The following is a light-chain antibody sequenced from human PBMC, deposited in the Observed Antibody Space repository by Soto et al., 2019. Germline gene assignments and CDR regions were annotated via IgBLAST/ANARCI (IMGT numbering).Light chain of an antibody. V-gene: IGKV3-20*01. J-gene: IGKJ3*01. CDR3: QHYVNSPGLFT. Sequence: EIVLTQSPGTLSLSPGERATLSCRASQSVSSTYLAWYQQKPGQAPRLLIYDASSRSTGIPDRFSGSGSGTDFTLTISRLEPEDLAVYYCQHYVNSPGLFTFGPGTKVDIK. CDR1: QSVSSTY. CDR2: DAS.